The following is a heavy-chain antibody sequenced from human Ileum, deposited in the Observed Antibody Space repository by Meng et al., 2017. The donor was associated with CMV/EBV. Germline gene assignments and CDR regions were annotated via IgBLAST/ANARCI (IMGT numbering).Heavy chain of an antibody. CDR1: GYTFTGYY. CDR2: INPNSGGT. J-gene: IGHJ4*02. Sequence: KASGYTFTGYYMHWVRQAPGQGLEWMGWINPNSGGTNYAQKFQGRVTMTRDTSISTAYMELSRLRSDDTAVYYCAGSIVGATMGFDYWGQGTLVTVSS. D-gene: IGHD1-26*01. CDR3: AGSIVGATMGFDY. V-gene: IGHV1-2*02.